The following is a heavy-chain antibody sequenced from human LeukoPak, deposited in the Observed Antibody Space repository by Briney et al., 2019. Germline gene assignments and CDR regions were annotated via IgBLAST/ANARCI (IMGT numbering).Heavy chain of an antibody. J-gene: IGHJ6*04. V-gene: IGHV1-69*06. CDR1: GGTFSSYA. Sequence: SVKVSRKASGGTFSSYAISWVRQAPGQGLEWMGGIIPIFGTANYAQKFQGRVTITADKSTSTAYMELSSLRSEDTAVYYCARLVVVPAPSKYGMDVWGKGTTVTVSS. CDR3: ARLVVVPAPSKYGMDV. CDR2: IIPIFGTA. D-gene: IGHD2-2*01.